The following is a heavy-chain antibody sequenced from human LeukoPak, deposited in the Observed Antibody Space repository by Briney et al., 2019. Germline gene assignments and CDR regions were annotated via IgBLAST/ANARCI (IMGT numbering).Heavy chain of an antibody. CDR2: IYYSGST. Sequence: SETLSLTCTVSGGSISSYYWSWIRQPPGKGLEWIGYIYYSGSTNYNPSLKSRVTISVDTSKNQFSLTLSSVTAADTAVYYCARGFSGAYYDYWDQGTLVTVFS. CDR1: GGSISSYY. J-gene: IGHJ4*02. V-gene: IGHV4-59*12. D-gene: IGHD5-12*01. CDR3: ARGFSGAYYDY.